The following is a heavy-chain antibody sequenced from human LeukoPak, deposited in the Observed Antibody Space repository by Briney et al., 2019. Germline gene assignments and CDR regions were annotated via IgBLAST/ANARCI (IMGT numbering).Heavy chain of an antibody. V-gene: IGHV1-69*01. CDR3: ARDRVGYCSSTSCYGEQFDP. D-gene: IGHD2-2*01. J-gene: IGHJ5*02. Sequence: SVKVSCKASGGTFSSYAVSWVRQAPGQGLEWMGGIIPIFGTANYAQKFRGRVTITADESTSTAYMELSSLRSEDTAVYYCARDRVGYCSSTSCYGEQFDPWGQGTLVTVSS. CDR1: GGTFSSYA. CDR2: IIPIFGTA.